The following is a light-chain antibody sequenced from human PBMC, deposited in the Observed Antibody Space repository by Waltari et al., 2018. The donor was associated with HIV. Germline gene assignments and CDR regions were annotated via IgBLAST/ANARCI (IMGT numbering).Light chain of an antibody. Sequence: QSALNQHASVSGLPGQSLTISCTGTTSDIGIFDSVYWYQQHPGRAPLLIIFGVSSLPSGSASRFSGYKSGNTASLTISGLQAEDEADYYCSSYTASHIIVFGRGTKLTVL. CDR3: SSYTASHIIV. V-gene: IGLV2-14*03. J-gene: IGLJ2*01. CDR2: GVS. CDR1: TSDIGIFDS.